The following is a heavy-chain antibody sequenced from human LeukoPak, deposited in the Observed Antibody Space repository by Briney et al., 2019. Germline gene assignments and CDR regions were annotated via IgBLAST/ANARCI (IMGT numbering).Heavy chain of an antibody. D-gene: IGHD3-10*01. J-gene: IGHJ5*02. CDR2: IYYSGST. Sequence: SETLSLTCTVSGGSISSSSYYWGWIRQPPGKGLEWIGSIYYSGSTYYNPSLKSRVTISVDTSKNQFSLKLSSVTAADTAVYYCARRRVYYYGSGSYFNWFDPWGQGTLVTVSS. V-gene: IGHV4-39*07. CDR1: GGSISSSSYY. CDR3: ARRRVYYYGSGSYFNWFDP.